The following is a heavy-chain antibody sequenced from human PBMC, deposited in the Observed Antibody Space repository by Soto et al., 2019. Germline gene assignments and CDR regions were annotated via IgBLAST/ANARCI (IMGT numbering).Heavy chain of an antibody. CDR2: IDPSDSYT. CDR3: ARLGREGRTTHYYYYYGMDV. D-gene: IGHD3-10*01. J-gene: IGHJ6*02. V-gene: IGHV5-10-1*01. Sequence: PGESLKISCKGSGYSFTSYWISWVRQMPGKGLEWMGRIDPSDSYTNYSPSFQGHVTISADKSISTAYLQWSSLKASDTAMYYCARLGREGRTTHYYYYYGMDVWGQGTTVTVSS. CDR1: GYSFTSYW.